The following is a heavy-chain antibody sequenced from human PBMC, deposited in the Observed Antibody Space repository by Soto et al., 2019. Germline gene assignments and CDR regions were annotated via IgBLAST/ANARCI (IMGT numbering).Heavy chain of an antibody. J-gene: IGHJ4*02. V-gene: IGHV2-5*02. CDR2: IYLDDDK. CDR3: AHRVLRTVFGLVTTTAIYFDF. D-gene: IGHD3-3*01. CDR1: GFSLTTSGVG. Sequence: QITLNESGPPLVKPTQTLTLTCTFSGFSLTTSGVGVGWIRQSPGKAPEWLAPIYLDDDKRYSSSLKSRLNITNDTSKNQVVLTMANLEPADTATYYCAHRVLRTVFGLVTTTAIYFDFWGQGTPVAVSS.